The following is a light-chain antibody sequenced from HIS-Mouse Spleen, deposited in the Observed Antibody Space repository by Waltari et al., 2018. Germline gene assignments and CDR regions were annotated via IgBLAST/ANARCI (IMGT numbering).Light chain of an antibody. Sequence: SYELTQPPSVSVSPGQTASITCSGEKLGDKYACWYHQKPGQSPVLVIYQDSKRPSGIPERFSGSNSGNTATLPISGTQAMDEADYYCQAWDSSTYVFGTGTKVTVL. CDR1: KLGDKY. J-gene: IGLJ1*01. CDR3: QAWDSSTYV. V-gene: IGLV3-1*01. CDR2: QDS.